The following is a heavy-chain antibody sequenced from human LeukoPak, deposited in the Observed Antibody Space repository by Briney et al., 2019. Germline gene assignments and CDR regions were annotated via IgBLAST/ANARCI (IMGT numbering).Heavy chain of an antibody. V-gene: IGHV3-74*01. Sequence: GGSLRLSCAVAGFTSSSYWMHWVSQAPGKGLVWVSRIHGDGTSAYADSVKGRFTISRDNARNTLYLQMNSLRPEDTAVYYCARGYAEFDYWGQGTLVTVSS. CDR1: GFTSSSYW. D-gene: IGHD5-12*01. J-gene: IGHJ4*02. CDR2: IHGDGTS. CDR3: ARGYAEFDY.